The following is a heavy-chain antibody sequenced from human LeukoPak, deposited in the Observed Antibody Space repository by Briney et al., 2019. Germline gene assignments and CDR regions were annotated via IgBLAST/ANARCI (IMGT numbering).Heavy chain of an antibody. V-gene: IGHV1-46*01. D-gene: IGHD6-6*01. J-gene: IGHJ4*02. CDR2: INPTGGST. CDR3: ARTAARRFDY. Sequence: ASVKVSCKASGYTFPSHFTHWVRQAPGQGLEWMGIINPTGGSTTYAQKFQGRVTMTRDTSTSTVYMELSSLRSDDTAVYYCARTAARRFDYWGQGTLVTVSS. CDR1: GYTFPSHF.